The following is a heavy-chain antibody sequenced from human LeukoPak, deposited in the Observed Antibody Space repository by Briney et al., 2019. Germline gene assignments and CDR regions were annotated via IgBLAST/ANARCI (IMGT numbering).Heavy chain of an antibody. D-gene: IGHD3-10*01. CDR2: ISGSGDST. V-gene: IGHV3-23*01. CDR3: AKPYRVLRGAFDI. CDR1: GFAFSSFA. J-gene: IGHJ3*02. Sequence: GGSLRLSCAASGFAFSSFAMSWVRQAPGKGLEWVSSISGSGDSTDYADSLKGRFTISRDNSKNTLYLQVNSLRAEDTAVYYCAKPYRVLRGAFDIWGHGTMVTVSS.